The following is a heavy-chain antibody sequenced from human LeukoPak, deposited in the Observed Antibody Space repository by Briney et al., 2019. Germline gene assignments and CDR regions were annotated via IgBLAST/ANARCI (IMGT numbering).Heavy chain of an antibody. CDR3: ASHYDSSGFDI. CDR1: GGSISSGRYY. D-gene: IGHD3-22*01. V-gene: IGHV4-61*02. J-gene: IGHJ3*02. CDR2: IYTRGRT. Sequence: PSGTLSLTCTVSGGSISSGRYYGRWLRQPAGRGREWVGRIYTRGRTNYNPPRKSRVTISVDTSKNQFSLKLSSVTAADTAVYYCASHYDSSGFDIWGQGTMVTVSS.